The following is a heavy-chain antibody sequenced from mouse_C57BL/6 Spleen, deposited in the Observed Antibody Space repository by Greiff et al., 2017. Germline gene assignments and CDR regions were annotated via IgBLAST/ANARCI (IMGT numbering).Heavy chain of an antibody. V-gene: IGHV2-2*01. Sequence: QVQLKESGPGLVQPSQSLSITSTVSGFSLTSYGVHWVRQSPGKGLEWLGVIWSGGSTDYNAAFISRLSISKDNSKSQVFFKMNSLQADDTAIYYCARGEGKLFRNFDYWGQGTTLTVSS. CDR3: ARGEGKLFRNFDY. CDR2: IWSGGST. J-gene: IGHJ2*01. CDR1: GFSLTSYG.